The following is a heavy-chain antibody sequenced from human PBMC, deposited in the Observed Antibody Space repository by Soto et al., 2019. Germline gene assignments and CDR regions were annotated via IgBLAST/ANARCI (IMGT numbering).Heavy chain of an antibody. Sequence: GGSLRLSCAASGFTLSSYAMSWVRQAPGKGLEWVSAISGSGGSTYYADSVKGRFTISRDNSKNTLYLQMNSLRAEDTAVYYCAKTAVSYYYYGMDVWGQGTTVTVSS. V-gene: IGHV3-23*01. CDR1: GFTLSSYA. J-gene: IGHJ6*02. CDR3: AKTAVSYYYYGMDV. CDR2: ISGSGGST. D-gene: IGHD4-4*01.